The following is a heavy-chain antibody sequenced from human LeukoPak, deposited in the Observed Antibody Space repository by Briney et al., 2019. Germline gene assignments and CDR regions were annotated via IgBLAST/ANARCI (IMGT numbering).Heavy chain of an antibody. V-gene: IGHV4-4*07. CDR1: GGSISSYY. J-gene: IGHJ4*02. CDR2: IYTSGST. CDR3: ARDGYYDSSGYYYISDY. Sequence: SETLSLTCTVSGGSISSYYWSWIRQPAGKGLEWIGRIYTSGSTNYNPSLKSRVTMSVDTSKNQFSLKLSSATAADTAVYYCARDGYYDSSGYYYISDYWGQGTLVTVSS. D-gene: IGHD3-22*01.